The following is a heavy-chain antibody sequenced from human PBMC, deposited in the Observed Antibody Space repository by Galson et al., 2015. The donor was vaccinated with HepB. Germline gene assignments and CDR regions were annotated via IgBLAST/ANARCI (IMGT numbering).Heavy chain of an antibody. CDR3: VRESLMAMVTFDL. V-gene: IGHV3-33*01. D-gene: IGHD5-18*01. CDR1: GFIFSRHG. Sequence: SLRLSCAASGFIFSRHGIHWVRQAPGKGLECVAMIWHDGSNRLYADSVKGRFTISRDNSKNTLYLQMNSLRAEDTAVYYCVRESLMAMVTFDLWGRGTLVTVSS. J-gene: IGHJ4*02. CDR2: IWHDGSNR.